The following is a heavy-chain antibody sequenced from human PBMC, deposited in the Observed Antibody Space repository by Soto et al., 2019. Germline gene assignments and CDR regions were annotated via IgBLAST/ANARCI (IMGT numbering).Heavy chain of an antibody. Sequence: GGSLRLSCAASGFTFSSYWMSWVRQAPGKGLEWVANIKQDGSEKYYVDSVKGRFTISRDNAKNSLYLQMNSLRAEDTAVYYCASDIAAAGLHYYGMDVWGQGTTVTVSS. V-gene: IGHV3-7*01. D-gene: IGHD6-13*01. CDR2: IKQDGSEK. CDR1: GFTFSSYW. J-gene: IGHJ6*02. CDR3: ASDIAAAGLHYYGMDV.